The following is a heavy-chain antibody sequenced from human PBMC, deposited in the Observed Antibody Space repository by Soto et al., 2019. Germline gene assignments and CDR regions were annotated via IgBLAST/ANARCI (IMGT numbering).Heavy chain of an antibody. J-gene: IGHJ4*02. CDR3: ARMVTTLTTFDY. CDR1: GFPFSSYA. CDR2: ISSNGGST. Sequence: GGSLRLSCSASGFPFSSYAMHWVRQAPGKGLEYVSAISSNGGSTYYADSVKTRLTISKDTSKNQVVLTMTNMDPVDTATYYCARMVTTLTTFDYWGQGTLVTVSS. D-gene: IGHD4-17*01. V-gene: IGHV3-64D*06.